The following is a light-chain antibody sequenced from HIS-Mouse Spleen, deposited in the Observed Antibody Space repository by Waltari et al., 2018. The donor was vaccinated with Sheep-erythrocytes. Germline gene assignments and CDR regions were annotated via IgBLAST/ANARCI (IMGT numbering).Light chain of an antibody. V-gene: IGLV2-14*01. CDR1: RRDVCGSNY. J-gene: IGLJ1*01. CDR2: EVS. Sequence: QSALTQPASVSGSPGQSITISCTGTRRDVCGSNYVPWYQQHPGKAPKLMIYEVSNRPSGVSNRFSGSKSGNTASLTISGLQAEDEADYYCSSYTSSSTLYVFGTGTKVTVL. CDR3: SSYTSSSTLYV.